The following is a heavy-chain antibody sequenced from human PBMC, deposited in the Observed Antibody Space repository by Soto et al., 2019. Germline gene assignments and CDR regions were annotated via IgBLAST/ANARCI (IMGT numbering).Heavy chain of an antibody. CDR2: IYPSDSDI. Sequence: GESLKISCKGSGYTFTSYWIGWVRQMPGEGLVWMGVIYPSDSDIRYSPSFQGKVTISADKSITTAYLQWSSLKAADTAMYYCVRSGTSSGRFSDYWGQGTLVTVSS. CDR1: GYTFTSYW. CDR3: VRSGTSSGRFSDY. J-gene: IGHJ4*02. V-gene: IGHV5-51*01. D-gene: IGHD2-15*01.